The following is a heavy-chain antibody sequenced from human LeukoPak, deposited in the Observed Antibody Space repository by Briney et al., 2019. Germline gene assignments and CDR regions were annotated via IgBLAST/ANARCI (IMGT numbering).Heavy chain of an antibody. J-gene: IGHJ4*02. CDR3: AKSHASIWNVYDY. V-gene: IGHV3-23*01. D-gene: IGHD1-1*01. Sequence: GGSLRLSCAASGFPFSSYAMGWVRLAPGKGLEWVSALSGSGDSTYYADSVKGRFTISRDNSKNTLFLQMNSLRAEDTAVYYCAKSHASIWNVYDYWGQGTLVTVSS. CDR1: GFPFSSYA. CDR2: LSGSGDST.